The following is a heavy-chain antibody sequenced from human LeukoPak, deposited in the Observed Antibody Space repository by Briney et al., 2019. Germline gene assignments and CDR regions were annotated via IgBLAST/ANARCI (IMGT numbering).Heavy chain of an antibody. J-gene: IGHJ5*02. CDR3: AAETYSDSCCWFDP. D-gene: IGHD2-21*02. CDR2: IVVGRGET. Sequence: ASVKVSCKTSGLTFSSSAIQWVRQARGQPLEWIGWIVVGRGETKYAQKSQGRVTITSDLSTSTAYMELSSLRSEDTAVYYCAAETYSDSCCWFDPWGQGTLVTVSS. V-gene: IGHV1-58*02. CDR1: GLTFSSSA.